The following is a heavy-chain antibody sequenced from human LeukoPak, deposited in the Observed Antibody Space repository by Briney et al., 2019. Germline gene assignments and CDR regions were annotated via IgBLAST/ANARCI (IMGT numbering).Heavy chain of an antibody. CDR1: GGSFSGYY. V-gene: IGHV4-34*01. CDR3: ARDGGHTAADY. CDR2: INHSGST. D-gene: IGHD5-18*01. Sequence: SETLSLTCAVYGGSFSGYYWSWIRQPPGKGLEWIGEINHSGSTNYNPSLKSRVTISVDTSKNQFSLKLSSVTAADTAVYYCARDGGHTAADYWGQGTLVTVSS. J-gene: IGHJ4*02.